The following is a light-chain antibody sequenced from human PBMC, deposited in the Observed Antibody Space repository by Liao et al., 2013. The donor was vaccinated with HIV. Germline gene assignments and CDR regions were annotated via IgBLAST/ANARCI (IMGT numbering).Light chain of an antibody. J-gene: IGLJ3*02. Sequence: SYVLTQPPSVSVAPGKTARITCGGDDFGTKRVHWYQQKPGQSPVLVIYQDIKRPSGIPERFSGSSSGNTATLTISGTQGMDEADYYCQAWDSSTVVFGGGTKLTVL. CDR1: DFGTKR. CDR2: QDI. CDR3: QAWDSSTVV. V-gene: IGLV3-1*01.